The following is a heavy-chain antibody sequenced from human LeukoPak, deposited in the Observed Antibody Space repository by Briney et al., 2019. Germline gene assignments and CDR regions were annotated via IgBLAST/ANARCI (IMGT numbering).Heavy chain of an antibody. V-gene: IGHV1-2*06. D-gene: IGHD6-19*01. CDR3: ARDVRAVYYYYMDV. CDR1: GYTFTGYY. Sequence: ASVKVSCKASGYTFTGYYIHWVRQAPGQGLEWMGRINPNSGGTNYAQKLQGRVTMTTDTSTSTAYMELRSLRSDDTAVYYCARDVRAVYYYYMDVWGKGTTVTISS. CDR2: INPNSGGT. J-gene: IGHJ6*03.